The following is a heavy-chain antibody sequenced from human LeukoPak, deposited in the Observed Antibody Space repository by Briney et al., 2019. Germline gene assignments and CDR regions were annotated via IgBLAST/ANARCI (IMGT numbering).Heavy chain of an antibody. V-gene: IGHV3-30-3*01. CDR1: GFIFSTYR. Sequence: PGKSLTLSCAASGFIFSTYRMHWFLQAPPKGVQWVALISYDGSNKYYADPVKGRFTISRDNSKNTLYLQMNSLRAEDTAVYYCAKGFYYYDSSGYYQPADYWGQGTLVTVSS. CDR2: ISYDGSNK. J-gene: IGHJ4*02. D-gene: IGHD3-22*01. CDR3: AKGFYYYDSSGYYQPADY.